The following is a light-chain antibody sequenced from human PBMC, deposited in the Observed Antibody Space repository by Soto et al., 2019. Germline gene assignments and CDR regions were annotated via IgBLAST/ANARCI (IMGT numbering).Light chain of an antibody. J-gene: IGLJ1*01. Sequence: QSALTQPASVSGSPGQSITMSCTGTSSDVGGSNYVSWYQQHPGKAPKLMIYDVNNRPSGVSNRFSGSKSGNTASLTISGLQAEDEADYYCGSYTSSSTLYVFGTGTKLTVL. V-gene: IGLV2-14*01. CDR3: GSYTSSSTLYV. CDR1: SSDVGGSNY. CDR2: DVN.